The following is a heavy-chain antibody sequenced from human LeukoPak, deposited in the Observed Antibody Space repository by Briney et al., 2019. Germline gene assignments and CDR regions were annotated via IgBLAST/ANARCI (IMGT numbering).Heavy chain of an antibody. D-gene: IGHD6-19*01. CDR3: ARPKYSSAWFGIFDS. Sequence: GGSLRLSCVASGFTFSSYWMHWVRQALGKGLVWVSRISNEGSDINYADSVKGRFTVSRDDAKNTVYLQMNSLRAEDTAVYYCARPKYSSAWFGIFDSWGQGALVTVSS. J-gene: IGHJ4*02. V-gene: IGHV3-74*01. CDR2: ISNEGSDI. CDR1: GFTFSSYW.